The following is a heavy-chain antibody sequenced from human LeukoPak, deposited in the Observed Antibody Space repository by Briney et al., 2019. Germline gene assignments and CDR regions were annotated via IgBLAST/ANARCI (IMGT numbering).Heavy chain of an antibody. CDR2: TYYRSKWYY. CDR3: ARGDVVVPAPYYFDY. CDR1: GDSVSSNIAA. J-gene: IGHJ4*02. Sequence: SQTLSLTCALSGDSVSSNIAAWDWIRQSPSRGLEWLGRTYYRSKWYYDYAVSVKSRITIKPDTSKNQFSLQLNSVTAADTAVYYCARGDVVVPAPYYFDYWGQGTLVTVSS. D-gene: IGHD2-2*01. V-gene: IGHV6-1*01.